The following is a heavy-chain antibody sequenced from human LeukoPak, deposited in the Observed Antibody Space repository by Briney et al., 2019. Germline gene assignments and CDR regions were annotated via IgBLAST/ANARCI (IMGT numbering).Heavy chain of an antibody. V-gene: IGHV1-2*02. CDR3: ASRGYGDSHGNDAFDI. CDR1: GYTFTGYY. Sequence: ASVKVSCKASGYTFTGYYMHWVRQAPGQGLEWMGWINPNSGDTNYAQKFQGRVTMTRDTSISTAYMELSRLRSDDTAVYYCASRGYGDSHGNDAFDIWGQGTTVIVSS. J-gene: IGHJ3*02. D-gene: IGHD4-17*01. CDR2: INPNSGDT.